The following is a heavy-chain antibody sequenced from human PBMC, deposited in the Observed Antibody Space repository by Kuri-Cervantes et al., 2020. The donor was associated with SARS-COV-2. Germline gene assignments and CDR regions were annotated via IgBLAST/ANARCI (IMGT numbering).Heavy chain of an antibody. Sequence: ASVKVSCKASGYTFTSYDINWVRQAPGQGLEWMGIINPSGGSTSYAQKLQGRVTMTTDTSTSTAYMELRSLRSDDTAVYYCARNPGVGGFDWLLKAGYYYYYMDVWGKGTTVTVSS. V-gene: IGHV1-46*01. CDR2: INPSGGST. D-gene: IGHD3-9*01. CDR3: ARNPGVGGFDWLLKAGYYYYYMDV. J-gene: IGHJ6*03. CDR1: GYTFTSYD.